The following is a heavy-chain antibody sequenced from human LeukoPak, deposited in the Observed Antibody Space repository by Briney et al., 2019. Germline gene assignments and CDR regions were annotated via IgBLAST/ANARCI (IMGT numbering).Heavy chain of an antibody. J-gene: IGHJ4*02. CDR3: ARGNSSSWYSFPSDY. V-gene: IGHV4-30-4*08. CDR1: AGSISSGDHY. CDR2: IYYSGST. Sequence: SQTLSLTWTVSAGSISSGDHYWSWIRQPPGKGLEWIGYIYYSGSTYYNPSLKSRVTISVDTSKNQFSLKLSSVTAADTAVYYCARGNSSSWYSFPSDYWGQGTLVTVSS. D-gene: IGHD6-13*01.